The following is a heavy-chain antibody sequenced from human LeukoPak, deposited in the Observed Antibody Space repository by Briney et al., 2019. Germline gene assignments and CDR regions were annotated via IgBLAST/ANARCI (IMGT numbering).Heavy chain of an antibody. D-gene: IGHD3-3*01. J-gene: IGHJ4*02. Sequence: PSETLSLTCTVSGGSISSSSYYWGWIRQPPGKGLEWIGSIYHSGSTYYNPSLKSRVTISVDTSKNQFSLKLSSVTAADTAVYYCARTNFWSGYYFFDYWGQGTLVTVSS. CDR2: IYHSGST. CDR1: GGSISSSSYY. CDR3: ARTNFWSGYYFFDY. V-gene: IGHV4-39*07.